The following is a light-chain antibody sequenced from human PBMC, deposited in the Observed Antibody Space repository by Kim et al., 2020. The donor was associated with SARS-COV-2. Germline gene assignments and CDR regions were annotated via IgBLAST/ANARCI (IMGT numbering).Light chain of an antibody. CDR2: GAS. V-gene: IGKV3-15*01. J-gene: IGKJ5*01. Sequence: EIVMTQSPVTLSVSPGERATLSCRASQSVSSNLAWYQQKPGQAPRLLLSGASTRATGIPGRFSGSGSGTEFTLTISSLQSEDFAVYYCQQYNNWPTTFGQGTRLEIK. CDR1: QSVSSN. CDR3: QQYNNWPTT.